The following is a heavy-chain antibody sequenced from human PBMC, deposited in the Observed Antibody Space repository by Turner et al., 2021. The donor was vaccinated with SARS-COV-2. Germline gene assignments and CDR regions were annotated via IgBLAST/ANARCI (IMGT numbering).Heavy chain of an antibody. CDR3: SVREMSTITDAFDI. D-gene: IGHD5-12*01. J-gene: IGHJ3*02. CDR1: GYTCTGNY. V-gene: IGHV1-2*02. Sequence: QVQLVQSGAEVTKAGDSVKVSCKASGYTCTGNYMHWVRQAPGQGLGWMGWINPNSGGTTYSKKFQGRRTMTRDTSISTAYMVQSRLRSDDTAVYYCSVREMSTITDAFDIWGQGTMVTVSS. CDR2: INPNSGGT.